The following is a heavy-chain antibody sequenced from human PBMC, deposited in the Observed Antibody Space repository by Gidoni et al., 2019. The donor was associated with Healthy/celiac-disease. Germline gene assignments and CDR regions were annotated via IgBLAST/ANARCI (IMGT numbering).Heavy chain of an antibody. CDR2: ISSSSSYT. CDR1: GFTFSDYY. D-gene: IGHD2-2*01. Sequence: QVQLVESGGGLVKPGGSLRLSCAASGFTFSDYYMSWIRQAPGKGLEWVSYISSSSSYTNYADSVKGRFTISRDNAKNSLYLQMNSLRAEDTAVYYCASGPGYCSSTSCYAYYYYGMDVWGQGTTVTVSS. J-gene: IGHJ6*02. CDR3: ASGPGYCSSTSCYAYYYYGMDV. V-gene: IGHV3-11*06.